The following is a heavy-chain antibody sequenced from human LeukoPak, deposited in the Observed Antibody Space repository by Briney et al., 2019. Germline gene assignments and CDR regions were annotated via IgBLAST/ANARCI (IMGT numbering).Heavy chain of an antibody. D-gene: IGHD6-19*01. CDR1: RFTFSSYA. V-gene: IGHV3-30*18. CDR3: AKLAVAGSFDY. J-gene: IGHJ4*02. CDR2: ISYDGSNK. Sequence: PGGSLRLSCAASRFTFSSYAMHWVRQAPGKGLEWVAVISYDGSNKDYADSLKGRFTISRDNSKNTLYLQMNSLRAEDTAVYYCAKLAVAGSFDYWGQGTLVTVSS.